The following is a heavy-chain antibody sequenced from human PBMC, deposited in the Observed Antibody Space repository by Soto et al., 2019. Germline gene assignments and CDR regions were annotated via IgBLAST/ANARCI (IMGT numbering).Heavy chain of an antibody. CDR3: AKPLRQWLVLGPYGTPGSPDY. CDR2: ISGSGGST. J-gene: IGHJ4*02. D-gene: IGHD6-19*01. V-gene: IGHV3-23*01. Sequence: GGSLRLSCAASGFTFSSYAMSWVRQAPGKGLEWVSAISGSGGSTYYADSVKGRFTISRDNSKNTLYLQMNSLRAEDTAVYYCAKPLRQWLVLGPYGTPGSPDYWGQGTLVTVSS. CDR1: GFTFSSYA.